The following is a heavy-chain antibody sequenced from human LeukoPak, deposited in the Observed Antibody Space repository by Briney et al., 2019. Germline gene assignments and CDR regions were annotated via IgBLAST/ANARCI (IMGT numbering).Heavy chain of an antibody. Sequence: PGGSLRLSCAASRFTFRNYGMHWVRQAPGKGLEWVAVIWYDGSEKYYVDSVKGRFTVSRDNSKTTVYLQMNSLRVEDTAVYYCARDRGWPVVHFVLWGQGTLVTVSS. CDR1: RFTFRNYG. D-gene: IGHD6-19*01. V-gene: IGHV3-33*01. J-gene: IGHJ4*02. CDR3: ARDRGWPVVHFVL. CDR2: IWYDGSEK.